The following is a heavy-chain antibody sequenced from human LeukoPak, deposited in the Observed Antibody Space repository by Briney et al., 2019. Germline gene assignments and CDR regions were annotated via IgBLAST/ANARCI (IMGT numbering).Heavy chain of an antibody. CDR1: GFTLSTYA. J-gene: IGHJ4*02. V-gene: IGHV3-23*01. CDR2: ISGSGGST. D-gene: IGHD5-12*01. CDR3: ARDRIGLGYSGYDWGVFDY. Sequence: PGGSLRLSRAASGFTLSTYAMSWVRQTPGKGLEWVSAISGSGGSTYYADSVKGRFTISRDNSKNTLYLQMNSLRAEDTAVDYCARDRIGLGYSGYDWGVFDYWGQGTLVTVSS.